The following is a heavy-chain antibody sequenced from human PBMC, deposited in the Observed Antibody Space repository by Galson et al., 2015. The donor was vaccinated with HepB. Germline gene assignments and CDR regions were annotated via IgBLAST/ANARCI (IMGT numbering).Heavy chain of an antibody. Sequence: SVKVSCKASGGTFSSYAISWVRQAPGQGLEWMGGIIPIFGTANYAQKFQGRVTITADESTSTAYMELSSLRSEDTAVYYCARGGEAYSSFVWRFVSAYWGQGTLVTVSS. J-gene: IGHJ4*02. D-gene: IGHD6-6*01. V-gene: IGHV1-69*13. CDR2: IIPIFGTA. CDR3: ARGGEAYSSFVWRFVSAY. CDR1: GGTFSSYA.